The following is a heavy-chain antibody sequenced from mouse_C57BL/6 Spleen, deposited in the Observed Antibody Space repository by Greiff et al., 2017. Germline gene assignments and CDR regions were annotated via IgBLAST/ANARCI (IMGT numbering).Heavy chain of an antibody. CDR3: ARKGYGSSSYYAMDY. CDR2: LYPGDGDT. D-gene: IGHD1-1*01. CDR1: GYAFSSYW. J-gene: IGHJ4*01. V-gene: IGHV1-80*01. Sequence: QVQLQQSGAELVKPGASVKISCKASGYAFSSYWMNWVKQRPGKGLEWIGQLYPGDGDTNYNGKFKGKAKLTADKSSSTASMQLSSLTSEDSAVYFCARKGYGSSSYYAMDYWGQGTSVTVSS.